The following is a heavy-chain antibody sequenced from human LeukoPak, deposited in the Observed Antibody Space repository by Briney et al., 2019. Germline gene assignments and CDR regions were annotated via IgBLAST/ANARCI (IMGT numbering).Heavy chain of an antibody. CDR2: ISGSGGST. Sequence: QPGGSLRLSCAASGFTFSSYAMSWVRQAPGKGLEWVSAISGSGGSTYYAASVKGRFTISRDNAKNSLYLELNSLRAGDSAIYYCARLGFYYHRGPDLSYYYMDVWGKGTTVTVSS. CDR1: GFTFSSYA. V-gene: IGHV3-23*01. J-gene: IGHJ6*03. D-gene: IGHD3-10*02. CDR3: ARLGFYYHRGPDLSYYYMDV.